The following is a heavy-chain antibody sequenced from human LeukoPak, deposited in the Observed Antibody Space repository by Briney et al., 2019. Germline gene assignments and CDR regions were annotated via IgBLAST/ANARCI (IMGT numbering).Heavy chain of an antibody. Sequence: GGSLRLSCAASGFTFSSYWMSWVRQAPGKGLEWVAKINQDGSEKYYLDSVKGRFTISRDNAKNSLYLQMNSLRAEDTAVYYCASDTAGFDYWGQGTLVTVSP. CDR2: INQDGSEK. V-gene: IGHV3-7*05. CDR1: GFTFSSYW. J-gene: IGHJ4*02. CDR3: ASDTAGFDY.